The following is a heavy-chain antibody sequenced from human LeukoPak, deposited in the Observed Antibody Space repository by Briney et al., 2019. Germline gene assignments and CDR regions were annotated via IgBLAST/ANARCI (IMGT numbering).Heavy chain of an antibody. J-gene: IGHJ4*02. V-gene: IGHV3-7*01. Sequence: GGSLRLSCAVSGFTFSNYYMSWVRQAPGRGLEWVANINQVGTETFYVDSVKGRFTVSRDNARNSLYLQMNSLRAEDTAVYYCARDANLMWEYWGQGTLVTVSS. CDR3: ARDANLMWEY. CDR2: INQVGTET. D-gene: IGHD1-26*01. CDR1: GFTFSNYY.